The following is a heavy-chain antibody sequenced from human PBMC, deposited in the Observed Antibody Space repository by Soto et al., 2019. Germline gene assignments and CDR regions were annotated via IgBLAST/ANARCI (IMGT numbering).Heavy chain of an antibody. D-gene: IGHD4-4*01. Sequence: ASVKVSCKTSGYTFNNYGISWVRQAPGQGLEWMGWISAYNGNTDYAQQLQGRVTMTTDTSTTTAYMELRSLTSDDTAVYYCAGDEYSNYYYWGQGTLVTVSS. V-gene: IGHV1-18*01. CDR3: AGDEYSNYYY. J-gene: IGHJ4*02. CDR1: GYTFNNYG. CDR2: ISAYNGNT.